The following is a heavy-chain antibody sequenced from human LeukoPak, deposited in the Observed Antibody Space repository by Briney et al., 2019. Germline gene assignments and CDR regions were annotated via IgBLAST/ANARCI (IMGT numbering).Heavy chain of an antibody. CDR3: ARDGYSAHDGL. V-gene: IGHV4-34*01. CDR2: INHSGST. Sequence: SETLSLTCAVYGGSFSGYYWSWIRQPPGEGLEWIGEINHSGSTNYNPSLKRRVTISVDTSKNQFSLKLSSVTAADTAVYYCARDGYSAHDGLWGQGTLVTVSS. J-gene: IGHJ4*02. CDR1: GGSFSGYY. D-gene: IGHD5-12*01.